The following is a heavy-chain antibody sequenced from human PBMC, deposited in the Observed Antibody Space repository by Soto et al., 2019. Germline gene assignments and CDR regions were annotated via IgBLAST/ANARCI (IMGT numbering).Heavy chain of an antibody. CDR3: AKRIVVVPAAAPYYYYGMDV. CDR1: GFTFRNYW. D-gene: IGHD2-2*01. V-gene: IGHV3-74*01. J-gene: IGHJ6*02. CDR2: IDREGIGT. Sequence: GGSLRLSCAASGFTFRNYWMHWVRQVPGRGLVWVSRIDREGIGTSYADSVKGRFTISRDNAKNMVYLEMNSLRAEDTAVYYCAKRIVVVPAAAPYYYYGMDVWGQGTTVTVSS.